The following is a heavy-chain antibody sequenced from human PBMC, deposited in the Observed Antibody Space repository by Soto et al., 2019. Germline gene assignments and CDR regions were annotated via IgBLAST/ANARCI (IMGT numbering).Heavy chain of an antibody. CDR3: ARVRYYDSKAGFDI. J-gene: IGHJ3*02. CDR2: IIPIFGTA. D-gene: IGHD3-22*01. Sequence: KVSFKASGVTFSSYAISWLRHAPGQGLEWMGGIIPIFGTANYAQKFQGRVTITADKSTSTAYMELSSLRSEDTAVYYCARVRYYDSKAGFDIWGQGTMVTVSS. CDR1: GVTFSSYA. V-gene: IGHV1-69*06.